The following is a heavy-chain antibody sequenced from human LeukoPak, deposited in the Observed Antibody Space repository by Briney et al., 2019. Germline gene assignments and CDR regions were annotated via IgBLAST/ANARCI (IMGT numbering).Heavy chain of an antibody. CDR2: IYPGDSDT. CDR3: ARRALISTSGYPHIDY. D-gene: IGHD6-25*01. Sequence: GESLKISCKGSGYSFTSYWIGWVRQMPGKGLEWMGIIYPGDSDTRYSPSFQGQVTISADKSISTAYLQWSTLKASDTAMYYCARRALISTSGYPHIDYWGQGTLVTVSS. V-gene: IGHV5-51*01. CDR1: GYSFTSYW. J-gene: IGHJ4*02.